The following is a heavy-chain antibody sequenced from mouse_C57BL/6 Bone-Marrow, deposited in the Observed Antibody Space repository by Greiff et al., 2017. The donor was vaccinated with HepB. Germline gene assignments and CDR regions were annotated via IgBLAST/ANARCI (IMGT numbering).Heavy chain of an antibody. CDR3: ARSGWFDY. Sequence: QVQLQQSGAELVRPGASVKLSCKASGYTFTDYYINWVKQRPGQGLEWIARIYPGSGNTYYNEKFKGKATLTAEKSSSTAYMQLSSLTSEDSAVYFCARSGWFDYWGQGTTLTVSS. CDR2: IYPGSGNT. V-gene: IGHV1-76*01. J-gene: IGHJ2*01. CDR1: GYTFTDYY. D-gene: IGHD1-1*02.